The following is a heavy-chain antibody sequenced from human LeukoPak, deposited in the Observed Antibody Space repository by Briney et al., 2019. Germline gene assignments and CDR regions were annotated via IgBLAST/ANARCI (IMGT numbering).Heavy chain of an antibody. D-gene: IGHD6-6*01. Sequence: AGGSLRLSCAASGFTFSNAWMTWVRQAPGKGLDWVGVIKSKTDGGTTDYAAPVKGRFTISRDDSKNTLYLQMNSLRAEDTAVYYCAKDAEQLVALDYWGQGTLVTVSS. J-gene: IGHJ4*02. CDR3: AKDAEQLVALDY. V-gene: IGHV3-15*01. CDR1: GFTFSNAW. CDR2: IKSKTDGGTT.